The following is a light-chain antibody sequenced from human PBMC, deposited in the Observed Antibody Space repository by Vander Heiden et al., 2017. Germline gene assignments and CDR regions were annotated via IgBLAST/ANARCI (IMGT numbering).Light chain of an antibody. J-gene: IGLJ2*01. Sequence: QSALTQPASVSGSPGQSITISCTGTSSDVGSYNLVSWYQQHPGKAPKLMIYEVSKRPSGVSNRFSGSKSGNTASLTISGLQAEDEADYYCCSYAGSSTLVFGGGTKLNGL. CDR1: SSDVGSYNL. V-gene: IGLV2-23*02. CDR3: CSYAGSSTLV. CDR2: EVS.